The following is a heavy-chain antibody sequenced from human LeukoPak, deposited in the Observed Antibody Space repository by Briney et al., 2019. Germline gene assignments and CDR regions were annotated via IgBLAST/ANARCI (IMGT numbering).Heavy chain of an antibody. CDR1: GFTLSSYA. Sequence: GGSLRLSCAASGFTLSSYAMSWVRQAPGKGLEWVSAISVSGNTYHADSVKGRFTIPRDSSKNTLYLQMNRLRAEDAAVYYCAKAPVTTCSGAYCYPFDYWGQGTLVTVSS. D-gene: IGHD2-21*01. J-gene: IGHJ4*02. CDR3: AKAPVTTCSGAYCYPFDY. CDR2: ISVSGNT. V-gene: IGHV3-23*01.